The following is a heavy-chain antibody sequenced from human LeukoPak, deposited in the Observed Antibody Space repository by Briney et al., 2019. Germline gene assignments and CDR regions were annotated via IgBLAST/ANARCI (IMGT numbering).Heavy chain of an antibody. Sequence: SETLSLTCTVSGGSISSSRYYWGWIRQPPGKGLEWIGTISYSGSTYYNPSLESRVTISVDTSKSHFSLKLNSVTAADTSVYYCASRSQLERRAEWYYGVDAWGPGTTVTVSS. CDR2: ISYSGST. D-gene: IGHD1-1*01. CDR3: ASRSQLERRAEWYYGVDA. J-gene: IGHJ6*02. CDR1: GGSISSSRYY. V-gene: IGHV4-39*02.